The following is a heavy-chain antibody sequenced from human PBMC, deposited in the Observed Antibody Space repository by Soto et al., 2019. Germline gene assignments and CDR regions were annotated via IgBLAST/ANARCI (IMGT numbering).Heavy chain of an antibody. CDR3: AREYDCSSTSCYAGSRHDAFDI. V-gene: IGHV1-46*03. CDR1: GYTYTSYY. CDR2: INPSGGST. D-gene: IGHD2-2*01. Sequence: GASVKVSCKASGYTYTSYYIHWVRQAHGQGLEWMGIINPSGGSTSYAQKFQGRVTMTRDTSTSTVYMELSSLRSEDTAVYYCAREYDCSSTSCYAGSRHDAFDIWGQGTMVTVSS. J-gene: IGHJ3*02.